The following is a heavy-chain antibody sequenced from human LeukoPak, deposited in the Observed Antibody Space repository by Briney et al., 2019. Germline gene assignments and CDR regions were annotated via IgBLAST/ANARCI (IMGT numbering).Heavy chain of an antibody. J-gene: IGHJ4*02. D-gene: IGHD6-6*01. CDR3: ARGLRVPGSSFNDY. CDR2: MNPYSGAS. Sequence: GASVKVSCKASGYTFTSYDINWVRQATGQGFEWVGWMNPYSGASGFSPRFQGRVTVTRETSISTVYMEVTSLRSEDTAVYYCARGLRVPGSSFNDYWGQGTLVTVSS. CDR1: GYTFTSYD. V-gene: IGHV1-8*01.